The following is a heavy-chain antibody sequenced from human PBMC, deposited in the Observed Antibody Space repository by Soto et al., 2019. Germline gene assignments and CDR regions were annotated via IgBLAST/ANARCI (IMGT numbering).Heavy chain of an antibody. Sequence: PGGSLRLSCAVSGFTFSSQTMNWVRQAPGKGLEWVSSVSSSGSYKYYADSVKGRFTISRDNAKNSLYLQMNSLRAEDTAVYFCASPRGLDDAFDFWGQGTMVTVPS. CDR3: ASPRGLDDAFDF. CDR1: GFTFSSQT. CDR2: VSSSGSYK. D-gene: IGHD3-10*01. V-gene: IGHV3-21*01. J-gene: IGHJ3*01.